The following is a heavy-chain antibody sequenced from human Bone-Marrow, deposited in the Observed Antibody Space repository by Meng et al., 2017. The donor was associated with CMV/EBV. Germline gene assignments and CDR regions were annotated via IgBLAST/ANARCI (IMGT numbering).Heavy chain of an antibody. D-gene: IGHD1-26*01. CDR2: INSVGSST. CDR1: GFTFSSYC. V-gene: IGHV3-74*01. Sequence: LRLSWAASGFTFSSYCMHWVRQAPGKGLVWVSRINSVGSSTNYADSVKGRFTISRDNAKNTLYLQMNSLRAEDTAVYYCARGGSPRDYWGQGTLVTVSS. CDR3: ARGGSPRDY. J-gene: IGHJ4*02.